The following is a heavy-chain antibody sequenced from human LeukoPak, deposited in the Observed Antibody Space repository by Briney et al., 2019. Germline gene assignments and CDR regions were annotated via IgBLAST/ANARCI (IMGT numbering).Heavy chain of an antibody. J-gene: IGHJ4*02. CDR2: INPSGGST. CDR3: ARSPSIAARPDY. CDR1: GYTFTSYY. V-gene: IGHV1-46*01. D-gene: IGHD6-6*01. Sequence: ASVKVSCKASGYTFTSYYMHWVRLAPGQGLEWMGIINPSGGSTSYAQKFQGRVTMTRDTSTSTVYMELSSLRSEDTAVYYCARSPSIAARPDYWGQGTLVTVSS.